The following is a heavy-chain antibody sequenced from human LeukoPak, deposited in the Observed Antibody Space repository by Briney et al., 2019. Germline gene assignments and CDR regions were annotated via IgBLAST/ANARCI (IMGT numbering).Heavy chain of an antibody. Sequence: ASVKVSCKASGYTFTSYDINWVRQATGQGLEWMGWMNPNSGNTGYAQKFQGRVTITRDTSISTAYMELSSLRSEDTAVYYCARAGGTNGVDDYMDVWAKGPRSPSP. CDR3: ARAGGTNGVDDYMDV. V-gene: IGHV1-8*01. D-gene: IGHD2-8*01. CDR1: GYTFTSYD. CDR2: MNPNSGNT. J-gene: IGHJ6*03.